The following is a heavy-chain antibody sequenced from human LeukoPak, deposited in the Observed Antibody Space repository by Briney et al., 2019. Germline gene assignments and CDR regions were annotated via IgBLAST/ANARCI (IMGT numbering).Heavy chain of an antibody. CDR1: DYTFTSYG. V-gene: IGHV1-18*01. CDR2: ISAYNGNT. D-gene: IGHD3-22*01. Sequence: ASVKVSCKSSDYTFTSYGITWVRQAPGQGLEWMGWISAYNGNTNYAQKLQGRVTMTTDTSTSTAYMELRSLRSDDTAVYYCARGSRIKTYYDNPTRPDYWGQGTLVTVSS. J-gene: IGHJ4*02. CDR3: ARGSRIKTYYDNPTRPDY.